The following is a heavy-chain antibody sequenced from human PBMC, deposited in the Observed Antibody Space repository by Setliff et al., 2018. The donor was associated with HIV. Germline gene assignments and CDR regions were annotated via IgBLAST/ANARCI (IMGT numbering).Heavy chain of an antibody. D-gene: IGHD3-9*01. J-gene: IGHJ5*02. CDR2: IIPIFGPA. CDR1: GGTVSSYA. CDR3: ARGFEVESSGWFDP. Sequence: ASVKVSCKASGGTVSSYAINWVRQAPGQGLEWMGGIIPIFGPANYAQKFQDRVTITTDESTSTAYMELSSLKSEDTAVYDCARGFEVESSGWFDPWGQGTLVAVSS. V-gene: IGHV1-69*05.